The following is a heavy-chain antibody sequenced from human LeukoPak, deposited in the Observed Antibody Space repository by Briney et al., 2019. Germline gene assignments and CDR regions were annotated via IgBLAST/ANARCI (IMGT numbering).Heavy chain of an antibody. D-gene: IGHD1-7*01. CDR1: GGSISSGGYY. CDR3: ARGQNNWNSRGYYYMDV. Sequence: PSQTLSLTCTVSGGSISSGGYYWSWIRQPPGKGLEWIGYIYHSGSTYYNPSLKSRVTISVDRSKNQFSLKLNSVTAADTAVYYCARGQNNWNSRGYYYMDVWGKGTTATVPS. J-gene: IGHJ6*03. CDR2: IYHSGST. V-gene: IGHV4-30-2*01.